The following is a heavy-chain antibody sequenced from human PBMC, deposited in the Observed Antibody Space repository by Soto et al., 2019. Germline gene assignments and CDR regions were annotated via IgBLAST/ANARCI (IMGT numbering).Heavy chain of an antibody. J-gene: IGHJ6*02. V-gene: IGHV1-18*04. Sequence: ASVKVSCKASGYTFTSYGISWVRQAPGQGLEWMGWIIAYNGNTNYAQKLQGRVTMTTDTSTSTAYMELRSLRSDDTAVYYCARDIVATDYYYYGMDVWGQGTTVTVSS. D-gene: IGHD5-12*01. CDR2: IIAYNGNT. CDR3: ARDIVATDYYYYGMDV. CDR1: GYTFTSYG.